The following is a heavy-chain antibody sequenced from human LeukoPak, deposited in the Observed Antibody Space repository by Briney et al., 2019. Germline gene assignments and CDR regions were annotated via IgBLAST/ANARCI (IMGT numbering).Heavy chain of an antibody. CDR3: ARDSGEDIVVVPAPWEQDAQQAFDI. D-gene: IGHD2-2*01. J-gene: IGHJ3*02. Sequence: SQTLSLTCTVSGGSISSGGYYWSWIRQPPGKGLEWIGYIYHSGSTYYNPSLKSRVTISVDRSKNQFSLKLSSVTAADTAVYYCARDSGEDIVVVPAPWEQDAQQAFDIWGQGTMVTVSS. CDR2: IYHSGST. V-gene: IGHV4-30-2*01. CDR1: GGSISSGGYY.